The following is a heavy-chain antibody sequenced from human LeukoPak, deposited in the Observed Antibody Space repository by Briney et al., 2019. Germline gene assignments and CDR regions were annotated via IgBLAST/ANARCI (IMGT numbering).Heavy chain of an antibody. CDR1: GYSFTGFY. Sequence: GASVKVSCKASGYSFTGFYIHWVRQAPGQGLEWMAWINPQSGATNYAQKFKGRITTTRDMSITTAYMEMTTLRSDATAVYYGARGGGDSGLYFAYWGQGTLVTVSS. CDR2: INPQSGAT. V-gene: IGHV1-2*02. CDR3: ARGGGDSGLYFAY. D-gene: IGHD5-12*01. J-gene: IGHJ4*02.